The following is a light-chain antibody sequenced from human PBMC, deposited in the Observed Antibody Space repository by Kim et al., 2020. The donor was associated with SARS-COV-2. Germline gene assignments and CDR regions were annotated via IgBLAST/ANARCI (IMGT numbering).Light chain of an antibody. J-gene: IGKJ1*01. CDR2: GAS. CDR1: QSVISDY. V-gene: IGKV3-20*01. Sequence: SPGERATLSCRASQSVISDYLAWYQQKPGQAPRLLIYGASTRATGIPDRFSGSGSGTDFTLIISRLEPEDFALYYCHQYGSSPRTLGQGTKVDIK. CDR3: HQYGSSPRT.